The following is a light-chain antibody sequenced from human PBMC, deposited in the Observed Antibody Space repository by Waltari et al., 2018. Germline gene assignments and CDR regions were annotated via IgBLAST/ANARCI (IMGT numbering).Light chain of an antibody. Sequence: DIQMTQSPSSLSASVGDRVTITCRASQTVVSYLHWYQHKPGKAPKLLIYAASGLQSGVPSRFSGSGTGTDFTLTISSLQPEDCATDYCQQTYTTLGTFGQGTKVEIK. CDR2: AAS. CDR1: QTVVSY. CDR3: QQTYTTLGT. J-gene: IGKJ1*01. V-gene: IGKV1-39*01.